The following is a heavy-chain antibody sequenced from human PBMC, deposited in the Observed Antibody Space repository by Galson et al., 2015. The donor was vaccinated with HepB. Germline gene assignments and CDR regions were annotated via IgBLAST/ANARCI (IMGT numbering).Heavy chain of an antibody. Sequence: SLRLSCAASGFTFSNAWMNWVRQAPGKGLEWVGRIKSKTDGGTTDYAAPVKGRFTISRDDSKNTLYLQMNSLKTEDTAVYYCTTEQGQWFGELLYDYWGQGTLVTVSS. V-gene: IGHV3-15*07. CDR2: IKSKTDGGTT. D-gene: IGHD3-10*01. J-gene: IGHJ4*02. CDR3: TTEQGQWFGELLYDY. CDR1: GFTFSNAW.